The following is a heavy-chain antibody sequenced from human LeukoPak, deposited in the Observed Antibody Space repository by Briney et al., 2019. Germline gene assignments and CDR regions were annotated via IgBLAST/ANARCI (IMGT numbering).Heavy chain of an antibody. V-gene: IGHV1-69*06. Sequence: ASVKVSCKASGGTFSSYAISWVRQAPGQGLEWMGGIIPIFGTANYAQKFQGRVTMTEDTSTDTAYMELSSLRSEDTAVYYCATSPPDSSGSPLNYYYMDVWGKGTTVTVSS. CDR1: GGTFSSYA. CDR3: ATSPPDSSGSPLNYYYMDV. J-gene: IGHJ6*03. CDR2: IIPIFGTA. D-gene: IGHD3-22*01.